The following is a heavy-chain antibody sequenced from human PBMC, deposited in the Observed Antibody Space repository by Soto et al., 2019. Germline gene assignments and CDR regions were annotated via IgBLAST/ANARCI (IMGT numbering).Heavy chain of an antibody. CDR3: ATDPTMAVDRPSGD. Sequence: QVQLVESGGGVVQPGRSLRLSCAASGFTFSSYGMHWVRQAPAKGLEWVSVISFDGSNTYYADSVKGRFTISRDNSKNTLYLQMSSLRPDATAVYYCATDPTMAVDRPSGDWGQGTLVIVSS. V-gene: IGHV3-30*03. J-gene: IGHJ4*02. CDR2: ISFDGSNT. D-gene: IGHD3-10*01. CDR1: GFTFSSYG.